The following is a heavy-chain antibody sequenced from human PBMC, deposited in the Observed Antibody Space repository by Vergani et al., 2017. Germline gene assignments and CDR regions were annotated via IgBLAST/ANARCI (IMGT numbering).Heavy chain of an antibody. CDR1: GYTFTSYY. Sequence: QVQVVQSGAEVKKPGASVKVSCKASGYTFTSYYMHWVRQAPGQGLEWMGIINPSGGSTTYAQKFQGRVTMTRDTSTSTVYMELSSLRSEDTAVYYCARDGHVSPYIGGMDVWGQGTTVTVSS. CDR2: INPSGGST. J-gene: IGHJ6*02. CDR3: ARDGHVSPYIGGMDV. V-gene: IGHV1-46*03. D-gene: IGHD2-15*01.